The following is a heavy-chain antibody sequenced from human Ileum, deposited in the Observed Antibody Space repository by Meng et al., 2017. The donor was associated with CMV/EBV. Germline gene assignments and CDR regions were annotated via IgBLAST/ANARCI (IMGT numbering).Heavy chain of an antibody. CDR2: ISQNAGTT. V-gene: IGHV3-64*01. J-gene: IGHJ4*02. Sequence: CAASGFTFSYYDMHWVRQAPGKGLEYVSSISQNAGTTNYAKSVEGRFTISRDNSKNTLYLQMGSLRPDDMAVYYCAAYGPGSYSVDYWGQGTLVTVSS. D-gene: IGHD3-10*01. CDR1: GFTFSYYD. CDR3: AAYGPGSYSVDY.